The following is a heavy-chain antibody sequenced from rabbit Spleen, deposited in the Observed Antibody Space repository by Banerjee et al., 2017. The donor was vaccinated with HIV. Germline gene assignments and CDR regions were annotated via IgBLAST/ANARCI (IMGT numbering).Heavy chain of an antibody. CDR3: ARDAGTSFSTYGMDL. Sequence: QEQLVESGGGLVKPEGSLTLTCKASGVSFSGSSYMCWVRQAPGKGLEWIACINSYTAKSVYATWAKGPFTISKTSSTTVTLQMTSLTAADTATYFCARDAGTSFSTYGMDLWGQGTLVTVS. D-gene: IGHD8-1*01. CDR1: GVSFSGSSY. J-gene: IGHJ6*01. CDR2: INSYTAKS. V-gene: IGHV1S45*01.